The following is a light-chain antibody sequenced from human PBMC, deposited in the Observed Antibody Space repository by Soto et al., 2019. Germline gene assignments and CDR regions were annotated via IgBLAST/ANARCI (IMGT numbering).Light chain of an antibody. Sequence: EIRMTQSPATLSVSPGERATISCRASQSVSSNLAWYQQKPGQAPTLLIYGASTRATGIPARFSGSGSGTEFTLIISSLQSEDFAVYYCQQYNNWPPWTFGQGTKVDIK. CDR3: QQYNNWPPWT. CDR1: QSVSSN. V-gene: IGKV3-15*01. J-gene: IGKJ1*01. CDR2: GAS.